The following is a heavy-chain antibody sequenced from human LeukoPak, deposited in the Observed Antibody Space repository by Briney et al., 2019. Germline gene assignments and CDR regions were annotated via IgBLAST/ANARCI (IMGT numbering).Heavy chain of an antibody. D-gene: IGHD3-10*01. CDR2: VYYSGST. CDR3: ARGGGSGRGNWFDP. CDR1: GGSISPYS. J-gene: IGHJ5*02. V-gene: IGHV4-59*01. Sequence: SETLSLTCTVAGGSISPYSWSWIRQPPGKGLEWIGYVYYSGSTNYNPSLKSRVTISVDTSKSQFSLKLTSVTAADTAVYYCARGGGSGRGNWFDPWGQGSLVIVSS.